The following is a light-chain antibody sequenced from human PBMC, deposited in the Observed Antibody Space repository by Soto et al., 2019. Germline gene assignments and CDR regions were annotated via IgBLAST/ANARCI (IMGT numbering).Light chain of an antibody. J-gene: IGKJ1*01. CDR2: SAS. Sequence: EIVMTQSPATLSVSPGERATLSCRASQSVSIDLAWYRQKPGQAPRLLIYSASTRATGIPARFSGSGSGTEFTLTINSLQSEDFAVYYCQQYNNWPRTFGQGTKVDIK. CDR1: QSVSID. CDR3: QQYNNWPRT. V-gene: IGKV3-15*01.